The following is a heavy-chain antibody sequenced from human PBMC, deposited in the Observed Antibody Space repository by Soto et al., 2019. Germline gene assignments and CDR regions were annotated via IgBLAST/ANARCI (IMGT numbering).Heavy chain of an antibody. CDR1: GGSFSGYY. D-gene: IGHD2-2*02. J-gene: IGHJ3*02. CDR3: ARVRAGDCSSTSCYTDAFDI. CDR2: INHSGST. V-gene: IGHV4-34*01. Sequence: QVQLQQWGAGLLKPSETLSLTCAVYGGSFSGYYWSWIRQPPGKGLGGIGKINHSGSTNYNPSLKSRVTISVDTSKNQFSLKLSSVTAADTAVYYCARVRAGDCSSTSCYTDAFDIWGQGTMVTVSS.